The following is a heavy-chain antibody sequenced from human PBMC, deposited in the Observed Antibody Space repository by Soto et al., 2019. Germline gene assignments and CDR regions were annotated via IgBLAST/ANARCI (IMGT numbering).Heavy chain of an antibody. Sequence: GGSLRLSCAASGFTFSSYGMHWVRQAPGKGLEWVAGISWNSGSIGYADSVKGRFTISRDNAKNSLYLQMNSLRAEDTALYYCAKALGGVTMVRGDDFDIWGQGTMVTVSS. V-gene: IGHV3-9*01. CDR1: GFTFSSYG. D-gene: IGHD3-10*01. CDR2: ISWNSGSI. J-gene: IGHJ3*02. CDR3: AKALGGVTMVRGDDFDI.